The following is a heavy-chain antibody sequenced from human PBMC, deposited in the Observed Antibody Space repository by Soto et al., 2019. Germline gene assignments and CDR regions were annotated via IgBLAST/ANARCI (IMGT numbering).Heavy chain of an antibody. CDR2: IIPIFGTA. J-gene: IGHJ4*02. V-gene: IGHV1-69*06. D-gene: IGHD6-19*01. Sequence: SVKVSCKASGGTFSSYAISWVRQASGQGLEWMGGIIPIFGTANYAQKFQGRVTITADKSTSTAYMELSSLRSEDTAVYYCASAASSGWYKGFGAYYFDYWGQGTLVTVSS. CDR1: GGTFSSYA. CDR3: ASAASSGWYKGFGAYYFDY.